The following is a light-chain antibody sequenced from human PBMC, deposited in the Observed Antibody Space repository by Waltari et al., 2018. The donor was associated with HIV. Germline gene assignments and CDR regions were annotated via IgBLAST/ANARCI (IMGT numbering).Light chain of an antibody. J-gene: IGKJ3*01. CDR1: QSVNRK. CDR3: QQYNNWPEFT. V-gene: IGKV3-15*01. Sequence: EIVMTQAPTTLTVSPGERTTLSCRASQSVNRKLDWYQQKPGQAPRVVIYSASTRATGIPARFSGSGSGTEFTLTISSLQSEDFAVYYCQQYNNWPEFTFGPGTKVDIK. CDR2: SAS.